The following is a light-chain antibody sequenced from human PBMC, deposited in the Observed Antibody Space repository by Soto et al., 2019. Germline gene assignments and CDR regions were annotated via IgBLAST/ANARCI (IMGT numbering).Light chain of an antibody. CDR2: GAS. J-gene: IGKJ2*01. V-gene: IGKV3-15*01. Sequence: EIVMTQSPATLSVSPGERATLSCRASEGVSDNLGWYQQKPGQAPRLLIYGASTRATSIPARFSGSGSGTEFSLTISSLQSEDFAVYFCQQYNNWPQTFGQGTKLEIK. CDR3: QQYNNWPQT. CDR1: EGVSDN.